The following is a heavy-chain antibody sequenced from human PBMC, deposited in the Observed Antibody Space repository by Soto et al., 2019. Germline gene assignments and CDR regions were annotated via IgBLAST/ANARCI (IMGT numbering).Heavy chain of an antibody. D-gene: IGHD3-3*01. V-gene: IGHV3-11*01. CDR1: GFTFSDYY. Sequence: PGGSLRLSCAASGFTFSDYYMSWIRQAPGKGLEWVSYISSSGSTIYYADSVKGRFTISRDNAKNSLYLQMNSLRAEDTAVYYCARDGYDFWSGYSDYYYYGMDVWGQGTTVTVSS. CDR2: ISSSGSTI. J-gene: IGHJ6*02. CDR3: ARDGYDFWSGYSDYYYYGMDV.